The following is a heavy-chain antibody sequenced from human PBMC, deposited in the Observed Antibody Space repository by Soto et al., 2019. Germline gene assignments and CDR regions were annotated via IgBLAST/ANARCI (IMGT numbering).Heavy chain of an antibody. CDR3: ASNSNPLVYGMDV. V-gene: IGHV4-30-4*01. D-gene: IGHD4-4*01. CDR2: IYYSGST. CDR1: IVSISSGDYY. Sequence: QVQLQESGPGLVKPSQTLSLTCTVSIVSISSGDYYWSWIRQPPGKGLEWIGYIYYSGSTYYNPSLKSRVTISVDMSKNQFSLKLSSLTAADTAVYYCASNSNPLVYGMDVWGQGATVIVSS. J-gene: IGHJ6*02.